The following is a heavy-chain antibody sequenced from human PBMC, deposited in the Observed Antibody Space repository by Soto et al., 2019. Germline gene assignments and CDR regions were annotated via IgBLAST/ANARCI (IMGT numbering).Heavy chain of an antibody. J-gene: IGHJ6*03. CDR1: GGSISSSSYY. V-gene: IGHV4-39*01. Sequence: SETLSLTCTVSGGSISSSSYYWGWIRQPPGKGLEWIGSIYYSGSTYYNPSLKSRVTISVDTSKNQFSLKLSSVTAADTAVYYCARQGPGDYYYYMDVWGKGTTVTVSS. D-gene: IGHD4-17*01. CDR2: IYYSGST. CDR3: ARQGPGDYYYYMDV.